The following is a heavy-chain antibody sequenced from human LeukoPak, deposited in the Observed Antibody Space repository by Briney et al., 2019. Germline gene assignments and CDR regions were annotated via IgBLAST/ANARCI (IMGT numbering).Heavy chain of an antibody. CDR1: GGSFSGYY. CDR3: ARVRVVATISSWFDP. J-gene: IGHJ5*02. Sequence: SGTLSLTCAVYGGSFSGYYWSWIRQPPGKGLEWIGEINHSGSTNYNPSLKSRVTISVDTSKNQFSLKLSSVTVADTAVYYCARVRVVATISSWFDPWGQGTLVTVSS. V-gene: IGHV4-34*01. CDR2: INHSGST. D-gene: IGHD5-12*01.